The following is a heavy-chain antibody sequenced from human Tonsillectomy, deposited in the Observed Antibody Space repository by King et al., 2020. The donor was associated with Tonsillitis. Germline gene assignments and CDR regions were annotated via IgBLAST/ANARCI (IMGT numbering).Heavy chain of an antibody. Sequence: VQLVESGGGVVQPGRSLRLTCAASGFTLSSYGMHWVRQAPGKGLEWVAVISYDGSNKYYADSVKGRFTISRDNSKNTLYLQMNSLSAGDTAVYYCAKGCGGDCSGWHYWGQGTLVTVSS. CDR3: AKGCGGDCSGWHY. CDR2: ISYDGSNK. V-gene: IGHV3-30*18. D-gene: IGHD2-21*02. J-gene: IGHJ4*02. CDR1: GFTLSSYG.